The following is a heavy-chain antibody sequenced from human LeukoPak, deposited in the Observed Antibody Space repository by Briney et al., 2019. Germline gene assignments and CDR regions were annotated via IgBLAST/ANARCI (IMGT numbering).Heavy chain of an antibody. CDR2: IYHSGST. CDR1: GGSISSGGYS. V-gene: IGHV4-30-2*01. J-gene: IGHJ4*02. Sequence: SETLSLTCAVSGGSISSGGYSWGWIRQPPGKGLEWIGYIYHSGSTYYNPSLKSRVTISVDRSKNQVSLKLSPVTAADTAVYYCARGDSSGYYRYFDYWGQGTLVTVSS. CDR3: ARGDSSGYYRYFDY. D-gene: IGHD3-22*01.